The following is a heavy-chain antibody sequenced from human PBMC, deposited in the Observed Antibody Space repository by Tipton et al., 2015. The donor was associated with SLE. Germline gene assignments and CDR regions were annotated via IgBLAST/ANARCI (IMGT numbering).Heavy chain of an antibody. J-gene: IGHJ4*02. D-gene: IGHD2-15*01. CDR1: GGSSSSSSFY. CDR2: RSYGGDT. Sequence: TLSLTCTVSGGSSSSSSFYWGCIRQAPGKGLAWIGSRSYGGDTYFHPSLRSRLAMSVDTSKNQFSLKLNSMTAADTAVYYCARGGWLLCYWGQGTRVTVSS. CDR3: ARGGWLLCY. V-gene: IGHV4-39*07.